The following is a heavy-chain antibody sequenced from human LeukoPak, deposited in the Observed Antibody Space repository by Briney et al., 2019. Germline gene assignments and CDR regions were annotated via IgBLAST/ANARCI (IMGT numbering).Heavy chain of an antibody. CDR3: ATPPKGSTNDC. D-gene: IGHD2-2*01. CDR2: INHSGST. V-gene: IGHV4-34*01. Sequence: PSETLSLTCAVYGGSFSGYYWSWIRQPPGKGLEWIGEINHSGSTNYNPSLKSRVTISVDTSKNQFSLKLSSVTAADTAVYYCATPPKGSTNDCWGQGTLVTVSS. CDR1: GGSFSGYY. J-gene: IGHJ4*02.